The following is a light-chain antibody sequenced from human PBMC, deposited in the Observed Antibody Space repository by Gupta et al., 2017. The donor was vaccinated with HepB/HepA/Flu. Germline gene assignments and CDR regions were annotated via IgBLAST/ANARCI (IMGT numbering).Light chain of an antibody. J-gene: IGKJ4*01. Sequence: IQMPPSPSSLSAYVGDTVIITYRASQSISSDLNWYQQKPGTAPKLLIYAASSLQSGVPSSFSGSRSGTDFTLTISSLQPLDFSAYYWQQTYRSPPTFGGGTKVEIK. CDR2: AAS. CDR3: QQTYRSPPT. CDR1: QSISSD. V-gene: IGKV1-39*01.